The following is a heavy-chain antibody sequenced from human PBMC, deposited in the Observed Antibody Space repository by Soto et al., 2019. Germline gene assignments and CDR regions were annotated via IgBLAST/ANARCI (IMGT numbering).Heavy chain of an antibody. CDR2: IYYSGST. D-gene: IGHD6-6*01. CDR3: ASRPIAARLPSYYYCNGMDV. V-gene: IGHV4-31*03. Sequence: PSETLSLTCTVSGGSISSGGYYWSWIRQHPGKGLEWIGYIYYSGSTYYNPSLKRRVTISVDTSKNQFSLKLSSVTAADTAEYYCASRPIAARLPSYYYCNGMDVWGQGTTVTVSS. CDR1: GGSISSGGYY. J-gene: IGHJ6*02.